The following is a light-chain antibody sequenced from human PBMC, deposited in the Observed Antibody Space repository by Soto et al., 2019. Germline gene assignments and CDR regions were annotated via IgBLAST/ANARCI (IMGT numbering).Light chain of an antibody. CDR2: DVN. CDR1: SSDVGGYKY. CDR3: SSYTSSSTWL. Sequence: QSVLTQPASVSGSPGQSITISCTGTSSDVGGYKYVSWYQQHPGKVPKLIIYDVNNRTSGVSNRFSGSKSGNTASLTISGLQADDEADYYCSSYTSSSTWLFGGGTKLTVL. J-gene: IGLJ3*02. V-gene: IGLV2-14*01.